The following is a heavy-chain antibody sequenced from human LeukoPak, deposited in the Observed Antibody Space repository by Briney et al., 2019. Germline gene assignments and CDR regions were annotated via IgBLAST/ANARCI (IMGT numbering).Heavy chain of an antibody. CDR2: FDPEDGET. CDR1: GYTLTELS. J-gene: IGHJ4*02. CDR3: ATVGPRWSGYYTPLFFDY. V-gene: IGHV1-24*01. Sequence: ASVKVSCKVSGYTLTELSMHWVRQAPGKGLEWMGGFDPEDGETIYAQKFQGRVTMTEDTSTDTAYMELSSLRSEDTAVYYCATVGPRWSGYYTPLFFDYWGQGTLVTVSS. D-gene: IGHD3-3*01.